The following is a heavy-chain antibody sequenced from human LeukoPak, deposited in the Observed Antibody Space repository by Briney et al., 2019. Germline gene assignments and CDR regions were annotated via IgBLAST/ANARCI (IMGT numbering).Heavy chain of an antibody. J-gene: IGHJ4*02. V-gene: IGHV4-34*01. CDR1: GGSFSGYY. CDR2: INHSGST. Sequence: SETLSLTCAVYGGSFSGYYWSWIRQPPGKGLEWIGEINHSGSTNYNPSLKSRVTISVDTSKNQFSLKLSSVTAADTAVYYCARYCSGGSCYHRGFDYWGQGTPVTVSS. CDR3: ARYCSGGSCYHRGFDY. D-gene: IGHD2-15*01.